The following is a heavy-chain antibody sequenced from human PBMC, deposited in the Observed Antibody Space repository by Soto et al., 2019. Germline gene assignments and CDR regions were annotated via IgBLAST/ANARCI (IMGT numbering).Heavy chain of an antibody. CDR3: ARDVPYYYDSPDGFDI. D-gene: IGHD3-22*01. Sequence: PGGSRTLSCATSGCTFTSYTMHWVRQAPGKGLDWVAVISYDGSDKYYGDSVKGRFIISRDNSKNTLYLQMNSLRADDTAIYYCARDVPYYYDSPDGFDIWGQGT. V-gene: IGHV3-30-3*01. J-gene: IGHJ3*02. CDR1: GCTFTSYT. CDR2: ISYDGSDK.